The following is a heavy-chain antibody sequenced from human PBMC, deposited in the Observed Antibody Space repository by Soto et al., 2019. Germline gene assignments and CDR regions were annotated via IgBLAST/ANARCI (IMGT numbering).Heavy chain of an antibody. CDR1: GYTFTSYG. CDR3: ARSLGYCSGGSCYGRENWFDP. J-gene: IGHJ5*02. Sequence: QVQLVQSGAEVKKPGASVKVSCKASGYTFTSYGISWVRQAPGQGLEWRGWISAYNGNTNYAQKLQGRVTMTTDTSTSTAYMELRSLRSDDTAVYYCARSLGYCSGGSCYGRENWFDPWGQGTLVTVSS. D-gene: IGHD2-15*01. CDR2: ISAYNGNT. V-gene: IGHV1-18*04.